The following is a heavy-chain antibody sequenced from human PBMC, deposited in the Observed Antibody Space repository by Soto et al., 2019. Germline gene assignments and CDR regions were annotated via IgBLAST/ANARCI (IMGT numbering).Heavy chain of an antibody. Sequence: QVQLVQSGAEVKKPGSSVKVSCKASGGTFSSYSINWVRQAPGQGLEWMGEIIPIFGTANYAQKFQGRVTIAADESTSTAYMELSSLRSEDTAVYYWARGGGRHSGGIDYWGQGTLVTVSS. CDR1: GGTFSSYS. CDR3: ARGGGRHSGGIDY. J-gene: IGHJ4*02. D-gene: IGHD1-26*01. V-gene: IGHV1-69*01. CDR2: IIPIFGTA.